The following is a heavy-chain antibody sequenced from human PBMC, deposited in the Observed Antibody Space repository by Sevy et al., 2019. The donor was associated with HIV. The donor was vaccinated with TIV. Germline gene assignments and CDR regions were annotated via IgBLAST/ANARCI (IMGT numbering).Heavy chain of an antibody. CDR1: GFTFSSYA. D-gene: IGHD3-3*01. CDR3: AKSKMRRDFWSGYYLYFDY. V-gene: IGHV3-23*01. J-gene: IGHJ4*02. Sequence: GGSLRLSCAASGFTFSSYAMSWVRQAPGKRLEWVSAISGSGGSTYYADSVKGRFTISRDNSKNTLYLQMNSLRAEDTAVYYCAKSKMRRDFWSGYYLYFDYWGQGTLVTVSS. CDR2: ISGSGGST.